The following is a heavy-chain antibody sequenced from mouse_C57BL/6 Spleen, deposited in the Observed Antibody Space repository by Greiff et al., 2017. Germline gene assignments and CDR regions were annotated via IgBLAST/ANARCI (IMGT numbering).Heavy chain of an antibody. J-gene: IGHJ2*01. CDR2: IRNKANGYTT. V-gene: IGHV7-3*01. D-gene: IGHD1-1*01. CDR1: GFTFTDYY. CDR3: ARYYYGIYYFDY. Sequence: EVQGVESGGGLVQPGGSLSLSCAASGFTFTDYYMSWVRQPPGKALEWLGCIRNKANGYTTEYSASVKGRFTISRDNSQSILYLQMNALRAEDSASYYWARYYYGIYYFDYWGQGTTLTVSS.